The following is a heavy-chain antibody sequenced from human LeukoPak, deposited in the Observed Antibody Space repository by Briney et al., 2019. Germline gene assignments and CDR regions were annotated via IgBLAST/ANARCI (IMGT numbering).Heavy chain of an antibody. V-gene: IGHV3-21*01. CDR3: AREGSQWFAKHYYYYYYMDV. D-gene: IGHD3-10*01. Sequence: PGGSLRLSXAASGFTFSSYSMNWVRQAPGKGLEWVSSISSSSSYIYYADSVKGRFTISRDNAKNSLYLQMNSLRAEDTAVYYCAREGSQWFAKHYYYYYYMDVWGKGTTVTVSS. J-gene: IGHJ6*03. CDR1: GFTFSSYS. CDR2: ISSSSSYI.